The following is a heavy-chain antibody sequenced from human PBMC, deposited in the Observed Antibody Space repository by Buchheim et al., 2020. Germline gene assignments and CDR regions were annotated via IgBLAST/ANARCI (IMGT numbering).Heavy chain of an antibody. V-gene: IGHV4-39*07. J-gene: IGHJ4*02. CDR3: ARIYGYSCGYVDY. CDR1: GDSISSSTYY. CDR2: IYYSGST. Sequence: QLQLQESGPGLVKPSETLSLTCSVSGDSISSSTYYWGWIRQPPGKGLEWIGSIYYSGSTYYNPSLKSRVTISVDTSKNQFSLKVISVTAADTAVYYCARIYGYSCGYVDYWGQGTL. D-gene: IGHD5-18*01.